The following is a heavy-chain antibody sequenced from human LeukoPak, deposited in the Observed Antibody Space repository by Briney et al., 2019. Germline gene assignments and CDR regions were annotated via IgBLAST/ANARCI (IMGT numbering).Heavy chain of an antibody. V-gene: IGHV1-18*01. CDR2: IITYNGNT. Sequence: ASVKVSCKASGYTFTSYGISWVRQAPGQGLEWMGWIITYNGNTNYPQKLQGRVTMTTDSSTSTAYMELRSLRSDDTAVYYCAREALLGGWLHTTGYFDYWGQGTLVTVSS. D-gene: IGHD5-24*01. CDR3: AREALLGGWLHTTGYFDY. J-gene: IGHJ4*02. CDR1: GYTFTSYG.